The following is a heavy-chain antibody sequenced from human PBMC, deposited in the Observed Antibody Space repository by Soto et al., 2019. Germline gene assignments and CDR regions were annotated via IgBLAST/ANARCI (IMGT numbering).Heavy chain of an antibody. J-gene: IGHJ4*02. CDR1: GGSISSSTYY. D-gene: IGHD3-9*01. CDR2: DYYVGST. Sequence: SETLSLTCTVSGGSISSSTYYWGWIRQPPGKGLEWIGNDYYVGSTYYNPSLKSRVTISVDTSKSPFSLKLSSATAADTAVYYCARAVVLTGYYYFDCWGPG. CDR3: ARAVVLTGYYYFDC. V-gene: IGHV4-39*01.